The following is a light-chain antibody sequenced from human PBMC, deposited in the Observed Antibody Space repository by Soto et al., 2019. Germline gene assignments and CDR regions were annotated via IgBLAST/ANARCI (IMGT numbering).Light chain of an antibody. CDR3: QHHSNWLWT. CDR1: QSVSRY. CDR2: HAS. Sequence: EIVLTQSPATLPLSPGERATLSCRASQSVSRYLAWYQQKPGQAPRLLIYHASNRATGIPARFSGSGSGTDFTLTISSLEPEDFAIYYCQHHSNWLWTFGQGTKVEIK. V-gene: IGKV3-11*01. J-gene: IGKJ1*01.